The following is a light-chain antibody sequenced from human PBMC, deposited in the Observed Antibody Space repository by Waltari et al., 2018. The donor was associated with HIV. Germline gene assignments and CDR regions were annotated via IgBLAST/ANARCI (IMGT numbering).Light chain of an antibody. CDR1: QTLTSTS. V-gene: IGKV3-20*01. CDR2: GAS. CDR3: QQYGRSPTA. Sequence: EIVLTQSPATLYLSPGERATISCKASQTLTSTSLAWYQQRPGQAPRLLIYGASSRVTGIPDRFSGSGSGTDFSLNITRLQPEDFAMYYCQQYGRSPTAFGGGTKVQMK. J-gene: IGKJ4*01.